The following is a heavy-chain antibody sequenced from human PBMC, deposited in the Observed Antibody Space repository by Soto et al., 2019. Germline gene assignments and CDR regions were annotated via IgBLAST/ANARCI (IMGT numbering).Heavy chain of an antibody. CDR3: ARADTAMVAHFDY. J-gene: IGHJ4*02. Sequence: QVTLKEPGPVLVKPTETLTLTCTVSGFSLSNARMGVSWIRQPPGKALEWLAHIFSNDEKSYSTSLKSRLTISKDTSKSQVVLTMTNMDPVDTATYYCARADTAMVAHFDYWGQGTLVTVSS. V-gene: IGHV2-26*01. CDR2: IFSNDEK. D-gene: IGHD5-18*01. CDR1: GFSLSNARMG.